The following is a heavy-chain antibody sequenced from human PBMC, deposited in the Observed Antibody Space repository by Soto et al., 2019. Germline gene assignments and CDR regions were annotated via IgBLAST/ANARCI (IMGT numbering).Heavy chain of an antibody. D-gene: IGHD2-15*01. V-gene: IGHV5-51*01. CDR1: GYSFADSW. J-gene: IGHJ4*02. CDR2: IYPGYSDI. Sequence: HGESLKISCQGSGYSFADSWIGWVRQVPGRGLEWVGIIYPGYSDIRYRPSFQGRVTISADKSVNTAYLQWSSLRVSDTAIYYCARPPGSGTLFANWGQGTPVTVSS. CDR3: ARPPGSGTLFAN.